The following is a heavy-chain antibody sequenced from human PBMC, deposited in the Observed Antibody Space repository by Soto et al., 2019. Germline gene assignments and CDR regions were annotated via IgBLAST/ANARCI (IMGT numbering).Heavy chain of an antibody. Sequence: QVQLVQSGAEVKKPGSSVKVSCKASGGTFSSHAISWVRQAPGQGLEWMGGLIPIFGTANYAQKFQGRVTITADESTNTAYMDLSSLRSEDTDVYYCASPDAYKGYYNGMDVWGQGTTVTVSS. J-gene: IGHJ6*02. CDR1: GGTFSSHA. CDR2: LIPIFGTA. D-gene: IGHD1-1*01. V-gene: IGHV1-69*12. CDR3: ASPDAYKGYYNGMDV.